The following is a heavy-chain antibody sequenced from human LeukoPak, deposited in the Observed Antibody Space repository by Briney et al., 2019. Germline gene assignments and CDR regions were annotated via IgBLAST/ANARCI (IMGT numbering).Heavy chain of an antibody. D-gene: IGHD6-13*01. CDR2: ISSGSSHI. CDR3: ARKVYSSSWQTTAGLDH. J-gene: IGHJ4*02. Sequence: GGSLRLSCAASGFTISSYSMNWVRQAPGKGLEWVSSISSGSSHIYYADSVQGRFTISRDNAKNSLYLQMNSLRAEDTAVYYCARKVYSSSWQTTAGLDHWGQGTLVTVSS. CDR1: GFTISSYS. V-gene: IGHV3-21*01.